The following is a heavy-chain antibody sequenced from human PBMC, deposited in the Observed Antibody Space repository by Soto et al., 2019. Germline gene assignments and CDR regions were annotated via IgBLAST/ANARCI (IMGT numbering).Heavy chain of an antibody. D-gene: IGHD1-26*01. V-gene: IGHV1-2*02. CDR3: ARIKWGLNYYNGMDV. J-gene: IGHJ6*02. CDR1: GYSFSGYF. CDR2: INPKTAAT. Sequence: ASVKVSCKPSGYSFSGYFIQWVRQAPGQGLEWVAWINPKTAATNYAKKFQGRVSLTWDTSSTTAYMELTRLRPDDTAVYYCARIKWGLNYYNGMDVWGQGTTVTVSS.